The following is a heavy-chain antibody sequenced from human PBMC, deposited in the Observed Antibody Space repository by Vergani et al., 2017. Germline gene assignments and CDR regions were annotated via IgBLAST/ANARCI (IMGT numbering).Heavy chain of an antibody. CDR1: GGSISSGSYY. CDR3: AREDSGYHDY. CDR2: IYYSGST. Sequence: QVQLQESGPGLVKPSQTLSLTCTVSGGSISSGSYYWSWIRQPPGKGLEWIGYIYYSGSTNYNPSLKSRVTISVDTSKNQFSLKLSSVTAADTAVYYCAREDSGYHDYWGQGTLVTVSS. D-gene: IGHD3-22*01. J-gene: IGHJ4*02. V-gene: IGHV4-61*01.